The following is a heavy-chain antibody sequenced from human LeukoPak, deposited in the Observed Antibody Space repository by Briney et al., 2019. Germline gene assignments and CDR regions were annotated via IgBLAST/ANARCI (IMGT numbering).Heavy chain of an antibody. V-gene: IGHV1-69*06. Sequence: EASVKVSCKASGYTFTGYAISWVRQAPGQGLEWMGGIIPIFGTANYAQKFQGRVTITADKSTSTAYMELSSLRSEDTAVYYCAREALVATISIRFYYFDYWGQGTLVTVSS. D-gene: IGHD5-12*01. CDR3: AREALVATISIRFYYFDY. CDR2: IIPIFGTA. CDR1: GYTFTGYA. J-gene: IGHJ4*02.